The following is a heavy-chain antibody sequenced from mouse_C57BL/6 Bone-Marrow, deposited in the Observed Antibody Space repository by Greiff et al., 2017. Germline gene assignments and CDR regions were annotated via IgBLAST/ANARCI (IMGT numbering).Heavy chain of an antibody. D-gene: IGHD1-1*01. CDR2: IYPRSGNT. V-gene: IGHV1-81*01. CDR3: ARSNYYGSSAWYFDV. Sequence: VQLQQSGAELARPGASVKLSCKASGYTFTSYGISWVKQRTGQGLEGIGEIYPRSGNTYYNEKFKGKATLTADKSSSTAYMELRSLTSEDSAVYFCARSNYYGSSAWYFDVWGTGTTVTVSS. J-gene: IGHJ1*03. CDR1: GYTFTSYG.